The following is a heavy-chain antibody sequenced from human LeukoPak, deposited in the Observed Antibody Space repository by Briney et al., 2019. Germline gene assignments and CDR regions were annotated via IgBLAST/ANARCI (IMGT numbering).Heavy chain of an antibody. CDR1: RFTFSSYE. D-gene: IGHD3-22*01. Sequence: GGSLRLSCAASRFTFSSYEMNWVRQAPGKGLEWVSYISSSATTILYADSVKGRFTISRDNSKNTLFLQMNSLRAEDTAVYYCARDRRYYDTSGYYDWGQGTLVTVSS. CDR2: ISSSATTI. J-gene: IGHJ4*02. V-gene: IGHV3-48*03. CDR3: ARDRRYYDTSGYYD.